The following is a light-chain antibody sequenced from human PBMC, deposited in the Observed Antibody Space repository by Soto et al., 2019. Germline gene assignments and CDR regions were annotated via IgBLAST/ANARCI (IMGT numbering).Light chain of an antibody. J-gene: IGLJ1*01. V-gene: IGLV2-14*01. CDR3: SSYTSSSSYV. CDR2: DVS. Sequence: QSVLNQPASVSGSPGQWITISCTGTSSDVGGYNYVSWYQQHPGKAPKLMIYDVSNRPSGVSNRFSGSKSGNTASLTISGLQAEDEADYYCSSYTSSSSYVFGTGTKVTVL. CDR1: SSDVGGYNY.